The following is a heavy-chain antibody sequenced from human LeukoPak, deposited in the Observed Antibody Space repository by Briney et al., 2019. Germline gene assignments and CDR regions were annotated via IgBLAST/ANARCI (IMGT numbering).Heavy chain of an antibody. CDR2: IYYSGST. V-gene: IGHV4-59*01. CDR3: ARGSGWYFY. J-gene: IGHJ4*02. CDR1: GGSISSYY. D-gene: IGHD6-19*01. Sequence: SETLSLTCTVSGGSISSYYWSWIRQPPGKGLEWIGYIYYSGSTNYNPSLKSRVTISVDTSKNQFSLKLSSVTAADTAVYYCARGSGWYFYWGQGTLVTVSS.